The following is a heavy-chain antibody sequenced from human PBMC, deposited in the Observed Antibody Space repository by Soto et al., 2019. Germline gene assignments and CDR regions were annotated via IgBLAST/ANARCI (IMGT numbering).Heavy chain of an antibody. V-gene: IGHV2-5*02. CDR3: AHRHNSTFPYYFYYGMDV. CDR1: GFSFSTSGVG. CDR2: IYWDEDK. J-gene: IGHJ6*02. Sequence: QITLKESGPALVQPTQTLTLTCTFSGFSFSTSGVGVGWIRQPPGKALEWLALIYWDEDKRYSPSLRSRLTITKDTSRNQVVLTMTNVDPVDTATYYCAHRHNSTFPYYFYYGMDVWGQGTTVTVSS. D-gene: IGHD2-2*01.